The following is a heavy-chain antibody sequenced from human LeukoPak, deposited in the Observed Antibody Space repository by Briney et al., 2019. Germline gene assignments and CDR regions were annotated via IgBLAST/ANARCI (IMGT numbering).Heavy chain of an antibody. D-gene: IGHD1-14*01. CDR2: IYYSGST. Sequence: PSETLSLTCTVPGGSISSSSYYWGWIRQPPGKGLEWIGSIYYSGSTYYNPSLKSRVTISVDTSKNQFSLKLSSVTAADTAVYYCARHERRPAKFDYWGQGTLVTVSS. CDR3: ARHERRPAKFDY. J-gene: IGHJ4*02. V-gene: IGHV4-39*01. CDR1: GGSISSSSYY.